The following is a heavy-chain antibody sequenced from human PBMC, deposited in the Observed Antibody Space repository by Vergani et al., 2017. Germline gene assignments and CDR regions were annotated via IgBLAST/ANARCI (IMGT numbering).Heavy chain of an antibody. V-gene: IGHV1-2*02. J-gene: IGHJ4*02. D-gene: IGHD2-2*01. CDR2: INPNSGGT. CDR3: ARSYPIIVVVPAVSFDY. Sequence: QVQLVQSGAEVKKPGASVKVSCKASGYTFTGYYMHWVRQAPGQGLEWMGWINPNSGGTNYAQKFQGRVTMTRDTSISTAYRELSRLRSDDTAVYYCARSYPIIVVVPAVSFDYWGQGTLVTVSS. CDR1: GYTFTGYY.